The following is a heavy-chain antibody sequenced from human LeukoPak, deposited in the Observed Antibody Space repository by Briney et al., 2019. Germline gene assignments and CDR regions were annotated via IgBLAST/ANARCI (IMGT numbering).Heavy chain of an antibody. J-gene: IGHJ5*02. CDR3: AFGIGVPAAPSVAWFDP. Sequence: GASVKVSCKASGYTFTSYAMHWVRQAPGQRLEWMGWINAGNGNTKYPQKFQGRVTITRDTSASTAYMELSSLRSEDTAVYYCAFGIGVPAAPSVAWFDPWGQGTLVTVSS. D-gene: IGHD2-2*01. CDR1: GYTFTSYA. CDR2: INAGNGNT. V-gene: IGHV1-3*01.